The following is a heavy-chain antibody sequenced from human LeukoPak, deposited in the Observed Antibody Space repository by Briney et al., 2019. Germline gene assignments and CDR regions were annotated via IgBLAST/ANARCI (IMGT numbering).Heavy chain of an antibody. CDR2: INPSGGST. J-gene: IGHJ4*02. D-gene: IGHD3-10*01. CDR3: ARGLGPDYYGSGSYRPWHDY. CDR1: GYTFTSYD. V-gene: IGHV1-46*01. Sequence: ASVKVSCKASGYTFTSYDINWVRQAPGQGLEWMGIINPSGGSTSYAQKFQGRVTMTRDTSTSTVYMELSSLRSEDTAVYYCARGLGPDYYGSGSYRPWHDYWGQGTLVTVSS.